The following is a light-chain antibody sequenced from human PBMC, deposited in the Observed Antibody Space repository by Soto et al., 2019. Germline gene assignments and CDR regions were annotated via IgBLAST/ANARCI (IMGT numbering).Light chain of an antibody. CDR1: QSVSSRS. V-gene: IGKV3-20*01. Sequence: EIVLTQSPGTLSFFPGERATLSCRASQSVSSRSLAWYQQKPGQAPRLLFYGASNRATGIPDRFSGTVSGTDFTLTISRLEPEDFAVYYCQQYGSSPYTFGLGTKLEIK. CDR3: QQYGSSPYT. CDR2: GAS. J-gene: IGKJ2*01.